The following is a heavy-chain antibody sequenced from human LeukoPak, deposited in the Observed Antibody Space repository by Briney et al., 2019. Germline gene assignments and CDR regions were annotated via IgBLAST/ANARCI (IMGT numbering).Heavy chain of an antibody. Sequence: GGSLRLSCAASGFTFSSYAIHWVRQAPGKGLEYVSAISSDGGSTYYANSVKGRFTISRDNSKNSLYLQMNSLRAEDTAVYYCARHRTASDYWGQGTLVTVSS. D-gene: IGHD3-16*02. CDR1: GFTFSSYA. J-gene: IGHJ4*02. CDR2: ISSDGGST. CDR3: ARHRTASDY. V-gene: IGHV3-64*01.